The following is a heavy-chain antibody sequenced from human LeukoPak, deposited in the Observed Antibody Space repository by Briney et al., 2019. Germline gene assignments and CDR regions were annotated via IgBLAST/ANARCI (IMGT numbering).Heavy chain of an antibody. CDR2: IYYSGST. V-gene: IGHV4-59*08. CDR1: GGSISSYY. D-gene: IGHD2-21*01. CDR3: ARLAKSYGMDV. Sequence: SETLSLTFTVSGGSISSYYWSWIRQPPGKGLEWIGYIYYSGSTNYNPSLKSRVTISVDTSKNQFSLKLSSVTAADTAVYYCARLAKSYGMDVWGQGTTVTVSS. J-gene: IGHJ6*02.